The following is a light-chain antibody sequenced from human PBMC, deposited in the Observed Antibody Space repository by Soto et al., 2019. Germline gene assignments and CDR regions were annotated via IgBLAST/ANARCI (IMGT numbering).Light chain of an antibody. V-gene: IGKV3-15*01. CDR2: GAS. CDR3: QQYNTWPQT. CDR1: QSVSSK. J-gene: IGKJ2*01. Sequence: EIVMTQSPVTLSVSPGERATLSCRASQSVSSKLAWYQQKPGQPPRLLIYGASTRATVIPARFSGSGSGTEFTLSISSLQSGDFAVYYCQQYNTWPQTFGQGTKLEIK.